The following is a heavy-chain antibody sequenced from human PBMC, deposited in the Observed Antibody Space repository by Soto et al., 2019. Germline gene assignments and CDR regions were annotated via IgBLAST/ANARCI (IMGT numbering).Heavy chain of an antibody. CDR3: ARDREPDGIWTFDS. Sequence: EVLLLESGGDVVQPGGSLRLSCAASGFTLGKYTMGWVRQAPGKGLEWVAESYSTGGTEYADSVKGRFTISRDKSKNTLFLQMNSLGVEDTALYYCARDREPDGIWTFDSWGQGTLVTVSS. CDR2: SYSTGGT. J-gene: IGHJ4*02. D-gene: IGHD3-9*01. CDR1: GFTLGKYT. V-gene: IGHV3-23*01.